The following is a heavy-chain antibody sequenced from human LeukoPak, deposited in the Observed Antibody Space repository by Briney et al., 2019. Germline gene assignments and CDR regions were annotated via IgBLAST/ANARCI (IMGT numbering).Heavy chain of an antibody. CDR3: ARDQWPFNWNPFDY. V-gene: IGHV3-30-3*01. J-gene: IGHJ4*02. CDR2: ISYDGSNK. Sequence: GGSLRLSCVASGFTFSSYAMHWVRQAPGKGLEWVAVISYDGSNKYYADSVKGRFTISRDNSKNTLYPQMNSLRAEDTAVYYCARDQWPFNWNPFDYWGQGTLVTVSS. D-gene: IGHD1-20*01. CDR1: GFTFSSYA.